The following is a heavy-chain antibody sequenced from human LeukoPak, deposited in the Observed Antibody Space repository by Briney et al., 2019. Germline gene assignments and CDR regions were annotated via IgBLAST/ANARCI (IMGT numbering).Heavy chain of an antibody. J-gene: IGHJ4*02. CDR3: ANPSMVRGVIPPV. V-gene: IGHV3-23*01. D-gene: IGHD3-10*01. CDR2: ISGSGGST. CDR1: GFTFSSYA. Sequence: PGGSLRLSCAASGFTFSSYAMSWVRQAPGKGLEWVSAISGSGGSTYYADSVKGRFTISRDNPKNTLYLQMNSLRAEDTAVYYCANPSMVRGVIPPVWGQGTLVTVSS.